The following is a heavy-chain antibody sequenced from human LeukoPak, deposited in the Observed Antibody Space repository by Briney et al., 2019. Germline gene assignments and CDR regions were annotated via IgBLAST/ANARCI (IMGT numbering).Heavy chain of an antibody. CDR2: IYYSGST. CDR1: GGSISSYY. Sequence: SETLSLTCTVSGGSISSYYWSWIRQPPGKGLEWIGYIYYSGSTNYNPSLKSRDTISVDTSKNQLSLKLSSVTAADTAVYYCASFGVPAALDYYYMDVWGKGTTVTVSS. J-gene: IGHJ6*03. D-gene: IGHD2-2*01. CDR3: ASFGVPAALDYYYMDV. V-gene: IGHV4-59*01.